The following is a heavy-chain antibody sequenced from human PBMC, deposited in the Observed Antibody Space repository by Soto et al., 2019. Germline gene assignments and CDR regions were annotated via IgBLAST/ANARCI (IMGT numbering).Heavy chain of an antibody. CDR2: IIPIFGTA. V-gene: IGHV1-69*13. J-gene: IGHJ6*02. Sequence: VASVKVSCKASGGTFSSYAISWVRQAPGQGLEWMGGIIPIFGTANYAQKFQGRVTITADESTSTAYMELSSLRSEDTAVYYCARLRLGTYYYYGMDVWGQGTTVTVS. CDR1: GGTFSSYA. D-gene: IGHD1-1*01. CDR3: ARLRLGTYYYYGMDV.